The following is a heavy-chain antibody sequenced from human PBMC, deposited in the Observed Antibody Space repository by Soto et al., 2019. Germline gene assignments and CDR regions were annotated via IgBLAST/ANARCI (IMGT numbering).Heavy chain of an antibody. Sequence: QVQLVQSGAEVKKPGASVKVSCKASGYTFTKYEIHWVRQATGQGLEWMGWMNPNSADTGYAQKFQGRLTMTRDSSTSTAYMELSGLRSEDAAVYYFAAMGREYGVPFDYWGQGSLVTVSS. CDR3: AAMGREYGVPFDY. CDR1: GYTFTKYE. D-gene: IGHD2-8*01. V-gene: IGHV1-8*01. J-gene: IGHJ4*02. CDR2: MNPNSADT.